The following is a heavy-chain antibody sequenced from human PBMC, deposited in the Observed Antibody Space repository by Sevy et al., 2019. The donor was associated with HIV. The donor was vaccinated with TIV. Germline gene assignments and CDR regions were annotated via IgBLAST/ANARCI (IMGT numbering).Heavy chain of an antibody. Sequence: GGSLRLSCAASGFTFSSYSMNWVRQAPGKGLEWVSSISSSSSYIYYADSVKGRFTISRDNAKNSLYLQMNSLRAEDTAVYYCARGPWEQWLVLYGMYVWGQGTTVTVSS. D-gene: IGHD6-19*01. CDR2: ISSSSSYI. CDR3: ARGPWEQWLVLYGMYV. V-gene: IGHV3-21*01. CDR1: GFTFSSYS. J-gene: IGHJ6*02.